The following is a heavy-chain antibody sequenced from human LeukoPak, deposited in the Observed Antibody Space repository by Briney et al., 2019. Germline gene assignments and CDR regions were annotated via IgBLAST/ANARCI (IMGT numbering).Heavy chain of an antibody. CDR1: GGSISSYY. CDR2: IYYNGST. Sequence: SETLSLTCTVSGGSISSYYWSWIRQSPGKGLEWIGYIYYNGSTNYNPSLKSRVTISLDTSKNQFSLKMNSVTAADTAVYYCATYGGFKFDYWGRGTLVTVSS. J-gene: IGHJ4*01. V-gene: IGHV4-59*03. CDR3: ATYGGFKFDY. D-gene: IGHD4-23*01.